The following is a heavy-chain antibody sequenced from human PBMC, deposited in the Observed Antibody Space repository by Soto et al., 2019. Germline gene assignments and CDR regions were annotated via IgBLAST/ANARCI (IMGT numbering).Heavy chain of an antibody. J-gene: IGHJ6*03. CDR2: TYYRSKWYN. V-gene: IGHV6-1*01. CDR3: AREATVTTKQALENRYYYMDV. D-gene: IGHD4-4*01. CDR1: GDSVSSNSAA. Sequence: SQTLSLTCAISGDSVSSNSAAWNWIRQSPSRGLEWLGRTYYRSKWYNDYAVSVKSRITINPDTSKNQFSLQLNSVTPEDTAVYYCAREATVTTKQALENRYYYMDVWGKGTTVTVSS.